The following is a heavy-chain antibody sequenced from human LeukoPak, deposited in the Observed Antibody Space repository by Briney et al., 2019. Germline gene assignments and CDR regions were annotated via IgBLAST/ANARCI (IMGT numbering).Heavy chain of an antibody. CDR1: GFTVSSSY. CDR3: AREPYCSGGSCYHAFDI. V-gene: IGHV3-53*01. CDR2: IYSGGST. J-gene: IGHJ3*02. Sequence: GGSLRLSCAASGFTVSSSYMNWVRQAPGKGLEWVSVIYSGGSTNYADSVKGRFTISRDNSKNTVYLQMNSLRAEDTAVYYCAREPYCSGGSCYHAFDIWGQGTMVTVSS. D-gene: IGHD2-15*01.